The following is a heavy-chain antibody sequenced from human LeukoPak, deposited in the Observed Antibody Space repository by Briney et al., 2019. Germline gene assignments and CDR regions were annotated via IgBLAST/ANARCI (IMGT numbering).Heavy chain of an antibody. CDR3: AKDKKRYYYDSSGYPDY. CDR2: ISWNSGSI. V-gene: IGHV3-9*01. D-gene: IGHD3-22*01. J-gene: IGHJ4*02. Sequence: GGSLRLSCAASGFTFDDYAMHWVRQAPGKGLEWGSGISWNSGSIGYADSVKGRFTISRDNAKNSLYLQMNSLRAEDTALYYCAKDKKRYYYDSSGYPDYWGQGTLVTVSS. CDR1: GFTFDDYA.